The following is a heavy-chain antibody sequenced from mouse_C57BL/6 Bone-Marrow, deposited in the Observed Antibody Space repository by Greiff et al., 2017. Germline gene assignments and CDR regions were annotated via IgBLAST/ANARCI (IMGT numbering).Heavy chain of an antibody. CDR3: ARTGDYDGYAMDY. Sequence: VQLQQSGAELVMPGASVKLSCKASGYTFTSYWMHWVKQRPGQGLEWIGEIDPSDSYTNYNQKFKGKSTLTVDKSSSTAYMQLSSLTSEDSAVYYCARTGDYDGYAMDYWGQGTSVTVSS. CDR2: IDPSDSYT. V-gene: IGHV1-69*01. J-gene: IGHJ4*01. CDR1: GYTFTSYW. D-gene: IGHD2-4*01.